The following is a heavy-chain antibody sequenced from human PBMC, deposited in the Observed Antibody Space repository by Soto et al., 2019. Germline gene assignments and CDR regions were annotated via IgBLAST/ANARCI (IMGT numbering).Heavy chain of an antibody. CDR3: ARDVGRYCSGGSCYSDAFDI. Sequence: ASVRVSCKPSAYTFTSYGISWVRQAPGQGLEWMGWISAYNGNTNYAQKLQGRVTMTTDTSTSTADMELRSLRSDDTAVYYCARDVGRYCSGGSCYSDAFDIWGQGTMVTVSS. CDR2: ISAYNGNT. D-gene: IGHD2-15*01. V-gene: IGHV1-18*01. J-gene: IGHJ3*02. CDR1: AYTFTSYG.